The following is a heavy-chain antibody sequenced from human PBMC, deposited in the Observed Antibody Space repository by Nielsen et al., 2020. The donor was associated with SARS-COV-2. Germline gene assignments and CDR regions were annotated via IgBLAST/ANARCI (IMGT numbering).Heavy chain of an antibody. Sequence: SLKISCAASGFTFDDYAMHWVRQAPGKGLEWVSGISWNSGSIGYADSVKGRFTISRDNAKNSLYLQMNSLRSEDTAVYYCARVSPSPGLTGYYNLDYWGQGTLVTVSS. CDR3: ARVSPSPGLTGYYNLDY. CDR1: GFTFDDYA. V-gene: IGHV3-9*01. D-gene: IGHD3-9*01. J-gene: IGHJ4*02. CDR2: ISWNSGSI.